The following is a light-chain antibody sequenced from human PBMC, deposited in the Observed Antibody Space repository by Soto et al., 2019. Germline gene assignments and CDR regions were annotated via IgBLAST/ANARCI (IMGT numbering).Light chain of an antibody. CDR2: AAS. V-gene: IGKV1-39*01. CDR3: QQSYSTPPIT. Sequence: DIQMTQSPSSLSASVGDRVTITCRASQGIRNYLAWYQQKPGKAPKLLIYAASSLQSGVPSRFSGSGSGTDFTLTISSLQPEDFATYYCQQSYSTPPITFGQGTRLEIK. CDR1: QGIRNY. J-gene: IGKJ5*01.